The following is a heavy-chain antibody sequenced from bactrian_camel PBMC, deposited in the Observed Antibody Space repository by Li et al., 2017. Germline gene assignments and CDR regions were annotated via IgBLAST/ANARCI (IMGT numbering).Heavy chain of an antibody. CDR2: LDSDGST. D-gene: IGHD1*01. Sequence: HVQLVESGGGSVQAGGSLTLSCKASGYAVTSGCMGWFRQAPGEERKWVSSLDSDGSTWYADSVKGRFTISRDNAKNTAYLQMNSLKTEDTGVYYCAARETCNNVARWKYWGQGTQVTVS. CDR1: GYAVTSGC. J-gene: IGHJ4*01. V-gene: IGHV3S9*01. CDR3: AARETCNNVARWKY.